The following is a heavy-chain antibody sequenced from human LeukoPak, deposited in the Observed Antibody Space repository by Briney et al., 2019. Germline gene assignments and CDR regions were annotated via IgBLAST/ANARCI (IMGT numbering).Heavy chain of an antibody. J-gene: IGHJ4*02. Sequence: ASXKVSFKASGSPFTSYDINWGRQATGKGVEWMGWMNPNSGKTGYSQKFPGRGTMTRKTSIRTAYMELSSLRSEDTAVYYCASTNYDFWSGYWGGFDYWGQGTLVTVSS. CDR1: GSPFTSYD. CDR3: ASTNYDFWSGYWGGFDY. CDR2: MNPNSGKT. V-gene: IGHV1-8*01. D-gene: IGHD3-3*01.